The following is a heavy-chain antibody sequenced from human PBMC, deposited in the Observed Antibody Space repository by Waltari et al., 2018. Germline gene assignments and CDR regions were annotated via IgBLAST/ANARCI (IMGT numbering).Heavy chain of an antibody. D-gene: IGHD3-16*02. J-gene: IGHJ2*01. V-gene: IGHV4-39*07. CDR2: SYYSGST. CDR1: GGSISSSSYY. Sequence: QLQLQESGPGLVKPSETLSLTCTVSGGSISSSSYYWGWIRQPPGKGLAWIGRSYYSGSTYYNPSLKSRVTRAVDTSKNQFSLKLSAVTAADTAVYYGARRNGLRLGELSFGGDFDLWGRGTLVTVSS. CDR3: ARRNGLRLGELSFGGDFDL.